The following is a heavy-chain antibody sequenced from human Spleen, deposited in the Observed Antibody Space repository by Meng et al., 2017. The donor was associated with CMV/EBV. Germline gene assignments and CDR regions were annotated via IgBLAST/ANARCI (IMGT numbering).Heavy chain of an antibody. CDR1: GYTFTGYY. J-gene: IGHJ6*02. V-gene: IGHV1-2*02. D-gene: IGHD4-17*01. CDR2: INPNSGGT. Sequence: ASVKVSCKASGYTFTGYYMHWVRQAPGQGLEWMGWINPNSGGTNYAQKFQGRVTMTRDTSISTAYMELSRLRSDDTAVYYCARGSPTTVTTYGMDVWGQGTTVTVSS. CDR3: ARGSPTTVTTYGMDV.